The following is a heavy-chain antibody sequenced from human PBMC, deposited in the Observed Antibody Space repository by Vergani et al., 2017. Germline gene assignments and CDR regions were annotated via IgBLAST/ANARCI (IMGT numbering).Heavy chain of an antibody. J-gene: IGHJ4*02. V-gene: IGHV1-3*01. CDR2: INAGNGNT. CDR3: AREGFYDYVWGSYSLRWGYYFDY. CDR1: GYTFTTYA. Sequence: QVQLVQSGAEVKKPGASVKVSCKASGYTFTTYAMHWVRQAPGQRLEWMGWINAGNGNTKYSQKFQGRVTITRDTSASTAYMELSSLRSEDTAGYYCAREGFYDYVWGSYSLRWGYYFDYWGQGTLVTVSS. D-gene: IGHD3-16*01.